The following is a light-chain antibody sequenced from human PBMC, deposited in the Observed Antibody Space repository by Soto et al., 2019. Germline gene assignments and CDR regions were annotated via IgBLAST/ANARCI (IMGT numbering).Light chain of an antibody. Sequence: IVLTQFPGTLSLSPCERATLSWSASQSVSNNYLAWYQQKPGQAPRLLIYGVSTRDTGVPDRFSGSGSGTEFTLTISSLQSEDFVVYYCQQYNKRPITFGQGTRLEIK. J-gene: IGKJ5*01. V-gene: IGKV3-15*01. CDR1: QSVSNN. CDR2: GVS. CDR3: QQYNKRPIT.